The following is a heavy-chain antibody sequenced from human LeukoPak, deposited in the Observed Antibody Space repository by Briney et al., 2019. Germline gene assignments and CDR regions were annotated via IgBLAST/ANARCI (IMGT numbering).Heavy chain of an antibody. CDR2: IKSKTDGGTT. V-gene: IGHV3-15*01. CDR3: TTRIQVVPAARDYYGMDV. D-gene: IGHD2-2*01. J-gene: IGHJ6*02. Sequence: PGGSLRLSCAASGFTFSNAWMSWVRQAPGKGLEWVGRIKSKTDGGTTDYAAPVKGRFTISRDDSKNTLYLQLNSLKTEDTAVYYCTTRIQVVPAARDYYGMDVWGQGTTVTVSS. CDR1: GFTFSNAW.